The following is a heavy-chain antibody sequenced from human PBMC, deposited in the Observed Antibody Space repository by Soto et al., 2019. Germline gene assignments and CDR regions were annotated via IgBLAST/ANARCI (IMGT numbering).Heavy chain of an antibody. Sequence: SETLSLTCTVSGGSINTGDFYWSWIRQPPGQGLEWIGNIYHSGSPSYNPSLKSRPTISIDTSNNQFSLTLSSVTAADTAVYYCARDQSLLYWFDPWGQGTLVTVSS. V-gene: IGHV4-30-4*01. D-gene: IGHD2-15*01. J-gene: IGHJ5*02. CDR1: GGSINTGDFY. CDR2: IYHSGSP. CDR3: ARDQSLLYWFDP.